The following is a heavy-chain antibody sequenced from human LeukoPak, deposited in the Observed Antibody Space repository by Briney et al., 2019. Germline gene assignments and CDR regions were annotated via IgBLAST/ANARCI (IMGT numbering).Heavy chain of an antibody. Sequence: SAKVSCKASGGTFSSYAISWVRQAPGQGLEWMGRIIPIFGTANYAQKFQGRVTITTDESTSTAYMELSSLRSEDTAVYYCAREHYYDSSGYYWGAFDIWGQGTMVTVSS. V-gene: IGHV1-69*05. CDR2: IIPIFGTA. J-gene: IGHJ3*02. D-gene: IGHD3-22*01. CDR3: AREHYYDSSGYYWGAFDI. CDR1: GGTFSSYA.